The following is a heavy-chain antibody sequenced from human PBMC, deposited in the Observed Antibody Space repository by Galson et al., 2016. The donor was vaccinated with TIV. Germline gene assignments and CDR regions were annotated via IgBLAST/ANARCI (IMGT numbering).Heavy chain of an antibody. CDR3: ATELYCSSISCYYYYGLDV. CDR1: GYSFLSYG. Sequence: CKASGYSFLSYGMTWVRQAPGRGLEWLGWISAYNGDIKSARKFQGRVTMTTDTSTNTAYMELRSLGSDDTAVYYCATELYCSSISCYYYYGLDVWGQGTTVTVSS. J-gene: IGHJ6*02. V-gene: IGHV1-18*04. CDR2: ISAYNGDI. D-gene: IGHD2-2*01.